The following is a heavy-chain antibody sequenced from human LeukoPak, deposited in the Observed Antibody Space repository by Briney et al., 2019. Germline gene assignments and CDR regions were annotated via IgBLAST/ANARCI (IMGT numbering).Heavy chain of an antibody. CDR3: ARATYYHGSGSYV. D-gene: IGHD3-10*01. J-gene: IGHJ4*02. CDR2: IIPILGIA. V-gene: IGHV1-69*04. CDR1: GGTFISYA. Sequence: SVTVSFKSSGGTFISYAISWVGQAPGQGVEWMGRIIPILGIANYAQKFQGRVTITADKSTSTAYMELSSLRSEDTAVYYCARATYYHGSGSYVWGQGTLVTVSS.